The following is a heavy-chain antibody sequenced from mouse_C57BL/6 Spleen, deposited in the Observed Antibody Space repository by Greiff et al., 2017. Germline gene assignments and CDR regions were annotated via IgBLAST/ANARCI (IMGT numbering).Heavy chain of an antibody. V-gene: IGHV1-15*01. CDR3: TRSIDYDENSAMDY. J-gene: IGHJ4*01. CDR2: IDPETGGT. Sequence: QVQLQQSGAELVRPGASVTLSCKASGYTFTDYEMHWVKQTPVHGLEWIGAIDPETGGTAYNQKFKGKAILTADKSSSTAYMELRSLTSEDSAVYYCTRSIDYDENSAMDYWGQGTSVTVSS. D-gene: IGHD2-4*01. CDR1: GYTFTDYE.